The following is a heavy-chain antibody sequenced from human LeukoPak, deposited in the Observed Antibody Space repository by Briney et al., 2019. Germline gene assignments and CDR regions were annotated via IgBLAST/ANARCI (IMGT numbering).Heavy chain of an antibody. J-gene: IGHJ4*02. CDR3: AKMTTVTSLPDY. CDR2: ISGSGGST. D-gene: IGHD4-17*01. Sequence: GGSLRLSCAASGFTFSSYAMSWVRQAPGKGLEWVSAISGSGGSTYYADSVKGRSTISRDNSKNTLYLQMNSLRAEDTAVYYCAKMTTVTSLPDYWGQGALVTVSS. V-gene: IGHV3-23*01. CDR1: GFTFSSYA.